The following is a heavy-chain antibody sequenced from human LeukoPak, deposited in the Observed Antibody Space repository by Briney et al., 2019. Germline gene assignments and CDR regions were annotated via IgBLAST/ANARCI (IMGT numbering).Heavy chain of an antibody. V-gene: IGHV3-7*03. J-gene: IGHJ4*02. D-gene: IGHD3-22*01. CDR1: GFTFSGFW. Sequence: GGSLRLSCAVSGFTFSGFWMSWSRQAPGKGLEWVASINSDGSEGYYADVVKGRFTISRDNAKNSLYLQINSLKTEDTAVYYCARGSLYYEAIDYWGQGTLVTVSS. CDR2: INSDGSEG. CDR3: ARGSLYYEAIDY.